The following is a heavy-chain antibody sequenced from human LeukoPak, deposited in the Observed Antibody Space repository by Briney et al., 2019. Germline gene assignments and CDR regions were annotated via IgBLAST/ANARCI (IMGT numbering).Heavy chain of an antibody. CDR1: GGSISSYY. J-gene: IGHJ6*02. V-gene: IGHV4-59*01. CDR2: IYYSGST. Sequence: SETLSLTCTVSGGSISSYYWSWIRQPPGKGLEWIGYIYYSGSTNYNPSLKSRVTISVDTSKNQFSLKLSSVTAADTAVYCRARLHYDFWSGYYPYYYYGMDVWGQGTTVTVSS. CDR3: ARLHYDFWSGYYPYYYYGMDV. D-gene: IGHD3-3*01.